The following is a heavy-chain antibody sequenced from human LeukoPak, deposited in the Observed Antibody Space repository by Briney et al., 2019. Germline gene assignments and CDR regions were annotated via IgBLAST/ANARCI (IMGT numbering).Heavy chain of an antibody. CDR1: GGSISSGDYY. J-gene: IGHJ3*02. V-gene: IGHV4-30-4*08. CDR3: ARNDCSSTSCQFGDAFDI. D-gene: IGHD2-2*01. CDR2: IYYSGST. Sequence: SQTLSLTCTVSGGSISSGDYYWSWIRQPPGKGLEWIGYIYYSGSTYYNPSLKSRVTISVDTSKNLFSLKLTSVTAADTAVYYCARNDCSSTSCQFGDAFDIWGQGAMVTVSS.